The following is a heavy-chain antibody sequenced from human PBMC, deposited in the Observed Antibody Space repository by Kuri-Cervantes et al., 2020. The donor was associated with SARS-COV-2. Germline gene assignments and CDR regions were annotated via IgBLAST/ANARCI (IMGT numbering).Heavy chain of an antibody. J-gene: IGHJ6*02. V-gene: IGHV3-21*01. CDR1: GFTFSSYS. D-gene: IGHD6-6*01. CDR3: ARDRGKIAARIYYYYGMGV. CDR2: ISSSSSYI. Sequence: GGSLRLSCAASGFTFSSYSMNWFRQAPGKGLEWVSSISSSSSYIYYADSVKGRFTISRDNAKNSLYLQMNSLRAEDTAVYYCARDRGKIAARIYYYYGMGVWGQGTTVTVSS.